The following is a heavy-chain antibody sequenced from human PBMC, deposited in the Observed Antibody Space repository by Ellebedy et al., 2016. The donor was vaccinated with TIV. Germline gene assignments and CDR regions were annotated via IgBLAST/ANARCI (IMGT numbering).Heavy chain of an antibody. V-gene: IGHV3-30*18. J-gene: IGHJ4*02. CDR3: AKELHVDSAY. D-gene: IGHD5-18*01. CDR2: ISYDGNNK. Sequence: PGGSLRLSCAASGFTFSSFGMHWVRQAPGKGLEWVAAISYDGNNKYYGDSVKGRFTISRDNSKNTLSLQKNSLRGDDTAVYYCAKELHVDSAYWGQGTLVTVSS. CDR1: GFTFSSFG.